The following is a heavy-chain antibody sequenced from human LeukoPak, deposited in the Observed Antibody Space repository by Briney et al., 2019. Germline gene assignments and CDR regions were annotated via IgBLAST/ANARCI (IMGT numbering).Heavy chain of an antibody. J-gene: IGHJ4*02. Sequence: GGSLRLSCAASGFTFSNAWMSWVRQAPGKGLEWVGRIKSKTDGGTTDYAAPVKGRFTISRDDSKNTLYLQMNSLKTEDTAVYYCTTSRRGWYYFDYWGQGTLVTVSS. D-gene: IGHD6-19*01. CDR3: TTSRRGWYYFDY. V-gene: IGHV3-15*01. CDR2: IKSKTDGGTT. CDR1: GFTFSNAW.